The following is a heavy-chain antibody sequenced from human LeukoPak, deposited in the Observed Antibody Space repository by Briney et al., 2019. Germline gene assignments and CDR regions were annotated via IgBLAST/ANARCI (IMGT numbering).Heavy chain of an antibody. Sequence: GGSLRLSCAASGFTFSSYGMHWVRQAPGKGLEWVAVISYDGSNKYYADSVKGRFTISRDNSKNTLYLQMNSLRAEDTAVYYCAKDRGSHYGEYYFDYWGQGTLVTVSS. CDR1: GFTFSSYG. V-gene: IGHV3-30*18. J-gene: IGHJ4*02. CDR3: AKDRGSHYGEYYFDY. D-gene: IGHD1-26*01. CDR2: ISYDGSNK.